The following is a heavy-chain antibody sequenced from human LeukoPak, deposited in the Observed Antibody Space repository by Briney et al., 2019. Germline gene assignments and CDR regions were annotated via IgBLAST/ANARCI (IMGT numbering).Heavy chain of an antibody. J-gene: IGHJ5*02. CDR2: INHSGTS. CDR3: ARGSPRDYDSSGYYYGLDP. V-gene: IGHV4-61*01. CDR1: GGSVSSGSYY. D-gene: IGHD3-22*01. Sequence: PSETLSLTCTVSGGSVSSGSYYWSWIRQPPGKGLEWIGEINHSGTSNKNPSLKSRVTISGDTSKNQFSLELRSVTAADTAVYYCARGSPRDYDSSGYYYGLDPWGQGTLVTVSS.